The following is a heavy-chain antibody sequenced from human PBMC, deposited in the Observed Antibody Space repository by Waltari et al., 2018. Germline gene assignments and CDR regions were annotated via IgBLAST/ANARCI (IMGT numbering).Heavy chain of an antibody. CDR1: GFTFSRYW. Sequence: EVQLVESGGGLVQPGGSLRPSWGASGFTFSRYWMSWVHQTPGKGLEWVANINYDGSQKYYVDSVKGRFTISRDNAKNSVYLQMNSLRVEDTAVYYCAKSRGFEYWGQGTLITVSS. CDR3: AKSRGFEY. D-gene: IGHD2-2*01. J-gene: IGHJ4*02. CDR2: INYDGSQK. V-gene: IGHV3-7*01.